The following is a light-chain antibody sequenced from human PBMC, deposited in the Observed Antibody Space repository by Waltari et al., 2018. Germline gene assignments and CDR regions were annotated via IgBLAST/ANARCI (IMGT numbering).Light chain of an antibody. CDR3: QHYETLPLT. J-gene: IGKJ4*01. V-gene: IGKV1-33*01. CDR2: DAS. Sequence: DIHMTQPPSSLSASVGDTVRITCQASQDINKNLNWFQQKPGKAPKVLIIDASSLRTGVPLRFSGSGSGTHFTFTISSLQPEDIATYYCQHYETLPLTFGGGTKVEIK. CDR1: QDINKN.